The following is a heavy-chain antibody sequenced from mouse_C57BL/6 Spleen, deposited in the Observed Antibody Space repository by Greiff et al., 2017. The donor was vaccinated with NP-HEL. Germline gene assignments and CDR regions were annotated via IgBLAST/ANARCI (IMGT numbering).Heavy chain of an antibody. CDR2: INPNNGGT. V-gene: IGHV1-26*01. CDR1: GYTFTDYY. Sequence: EVKLQQSGPELVKPGASVKISCKASGYTFTDYYMNWVKQSHGKSLEWIGDINPNNGGTSYNQKFKGKATLTVDKSSSTAYMELRSLTSEDSAVYYCARSGDYDFDYWGQGTTLTVSS. J-gene: IGHJ2*01. CDR3: ARSGDYDFDY. D-gene: IGHD2-4*01.